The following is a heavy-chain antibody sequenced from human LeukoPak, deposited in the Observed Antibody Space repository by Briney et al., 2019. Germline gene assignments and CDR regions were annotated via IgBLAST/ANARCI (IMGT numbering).Heavy chain of an antibody. CDR2: IYSGSST. CDR3: AKEMATMNAFDI. V-gene: IGHV3-66*01. CDR1: GFTVSSNY. Sequence: PGGSLRLSCAASGFTVSSNYMSWVRMAPGTGMEWESVIYSGSSTDYKDSVKDRFIIARDNSKITLYLQMNSLRAEDTAVYYCAKEMATMNAFDIWGQGTMVTVSS. J-gene: IGHJ3*02. D-gene: IGHD5-24*01.